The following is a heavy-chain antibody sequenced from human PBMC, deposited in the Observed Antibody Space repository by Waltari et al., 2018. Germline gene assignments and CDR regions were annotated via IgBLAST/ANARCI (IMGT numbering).Heavy chain of an antibody. CDR2: SNSEFYGGTT. CDR3: TRGYCSSDSCYHSS. D-gene: IGHD2-2*01. CDR1: EFTFGDYA. J-gene: IGHJ5*02. Sequence: EVQLVESGGGLVQPGRSLRLSCTPSEFTFGDYAVSWVRQAPGKGRGWVGFSNSEFYGGTTKYAASVKGRFIMSRDDSKNTAYLQMNSLKTEDTAMYYCTRGYCSSDSCYHSSWGQGTLVTVSS. V-gene: IGHV3-49*04.